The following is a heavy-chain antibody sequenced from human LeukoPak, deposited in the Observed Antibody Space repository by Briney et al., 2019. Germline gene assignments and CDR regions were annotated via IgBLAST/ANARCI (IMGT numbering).Heavy chain of an antibody. D-gene: IGHD1-26*01. CDR2: ISGSGGST. Sequence: SGGSLRLSCAASGFTFSSYAMSWVRQAPGKGLEWVSAISGSGGSTYYADSVKGRFTISRDNSKNTPYLQMNSLRAEDTAVYYCAKGGLWELHPPDYWGQGTLVTVSS. CDR3: AKGGLWELHPPDY. CDR1: GFTFSSYA. V-gene: IGHV3-23*01. J-gene: IGHJ4*02.